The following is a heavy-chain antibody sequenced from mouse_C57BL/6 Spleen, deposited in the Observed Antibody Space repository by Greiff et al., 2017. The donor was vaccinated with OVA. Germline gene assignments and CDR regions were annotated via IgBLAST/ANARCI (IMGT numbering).Heavy chain of an antibody. J-gene: IGHJ1*03. D-gene: IGHD4-1*01. CDR3: ARQLGRNWYFDV. CDR2: ISNGGGST. V-gene: IGHV5-12*01. Sequence: EVMLVESGGGLVQPGGSLKLSCAASGFTFSDYYMYWVRQTPEKRLEWVAYISNGGGSTYYPDTVKGRFTISRDNAKDTLYLQMSRLKSEDTAMYYCARQLGRNWYFDVWGIGTTVTVSS. CDR1: GFTFSDYY.